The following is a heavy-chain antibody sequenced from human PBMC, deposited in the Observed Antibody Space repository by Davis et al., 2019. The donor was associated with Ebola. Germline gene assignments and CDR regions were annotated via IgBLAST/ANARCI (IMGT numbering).Heavy chain of an antibody. CDR1: GFTFSNAW. CDR2: ISGSGGNT. J-gene: IGHJ5*02. CDR3: AKYAVAATLFSNWFDP. D-gene: IGHD2-15*01. Sequence: GGSLRLSCAASGFTFSNAWMNWVRQAPGKGLEWVSAISGSGGNTYYADSVKGRFTISRDNSKNTLYLQMNSLRAEDTAVYYCAKYAVAATLFSNWFDPWGQGTLVTVSS. V-gene: IGHV3-23*01.